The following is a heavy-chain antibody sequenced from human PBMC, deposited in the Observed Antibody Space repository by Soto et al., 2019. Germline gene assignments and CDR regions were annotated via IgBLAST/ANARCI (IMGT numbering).Heavy chain of an antibody. CDR1: GYTFTSYA. Sequence: QVQLVQSGAEVKKPGASVKVSCKASGYTFTSYAMHWVRQAPGQRLEWMGWINAGNGNTKYSQKFQGRVTITRDTSAITAYMELSSLRSEDTAVYYCARGGYCSSTSCHRYYYGMDVWGQGATVSVSS. CDR3: ARGGYCSSTSCHRYYYGMDV. J-gene: IGHJ6*02. CDR2: INAGNGNT. V-gene: IGHV1-3*01. D-gene: IGHD2-2*01.